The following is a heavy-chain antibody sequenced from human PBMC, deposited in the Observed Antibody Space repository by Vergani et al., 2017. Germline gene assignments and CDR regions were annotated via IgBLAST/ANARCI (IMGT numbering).Heavy chain of an antibody. V-gene: IGHV4-39*01. Sequence: QLQLQESGPGLVKPSETLSLTCTVSGSSISSSSYYWGWIRQPPGKGLEWIGNIYYSGSTYYNPSLKSRVTISVDTSKNQFSLKLSSVTAADTAVYYCARQVLAIVGATHHPYYFDYWGQGTLVTVSS. D-gene: IGHD1-26*01. CDR2: IYYSGST. J-gene: IGHJ4*02. CDR1: GSSISSSSYY. CDR3: ARQVLAIVGATHHPYYFDY.